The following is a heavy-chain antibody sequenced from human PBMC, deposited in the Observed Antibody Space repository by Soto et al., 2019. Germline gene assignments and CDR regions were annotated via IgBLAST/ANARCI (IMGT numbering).Heavy chain of an antibody. CDR1: GYTFTSYG. V-gene: IGHV1-18*01. CDR3: ARVPSGYSYGYQRGYFDY. J-gene: IGHJ4*02. CDR2: ISAYNGNT. Sequence: GASVKVSCKASGYTFTSYGISWVRQAPGQGLEWMGWISAYNGNTNYAQKLQGRVTMTTDTSTSTAYMELRSLRSDDTAVYYCARVPSGYSYGYQRGYFDYWGQGTLVTVSS. D-gene: IGHD5-18*01.